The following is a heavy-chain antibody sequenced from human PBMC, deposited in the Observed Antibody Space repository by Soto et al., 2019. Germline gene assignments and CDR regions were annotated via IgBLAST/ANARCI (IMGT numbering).Heavy chain of an antibody. Sequence: SETLSLTCSVSGGSVSSGSYYWSWIRQPPGKGLEWIGYIYYSGSTNYNPSLKSRVTISVDTSKNQFSLKLSSVTAADTAVYYCAGYPSPNPRYCSGGSCYSIPFDYWGQGTLVTVSS. V-gene: IGHV4-61*01. D-gene: IGHD2-15*01. CDR3: AGYPSPNPRYCSGGSCYSIPFDY. CDR2: IYYSGST. J-gene: IGHJ4*02. CDR1: GGSVSSGSYY.